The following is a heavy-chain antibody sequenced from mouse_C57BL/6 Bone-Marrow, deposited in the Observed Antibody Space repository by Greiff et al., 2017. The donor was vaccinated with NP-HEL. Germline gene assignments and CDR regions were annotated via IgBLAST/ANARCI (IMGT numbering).Heavy chain of an antibody. V-gene: IGHV1-52*01. CDR3: ASLYDYDDFDV. Sequence: VQLQQPGAELVRPGSSVKLSCKASGYTFTSYWMHWVKQRPIQGLEWIGNIDPSDSETHYNQKFKDKATLTVDKSSSTAYMQLSSLTSEDSAVYYCASLYDYDDFDVWGTGTTVTVSS. CDR1: GYTFTSYW. J-gene: IGHJ1*03. D-gene: IGHD2-4*01. CDR2: IDPSDSET.